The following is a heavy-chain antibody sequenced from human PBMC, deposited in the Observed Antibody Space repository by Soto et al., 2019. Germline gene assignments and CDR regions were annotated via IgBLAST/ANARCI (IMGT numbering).Heavy chain of an antibody. CDR2: IYYSGST. CDR3: ARDLSDYYDSSGYRSWFDP. V-gene: IGHV4-31*03. Sequence: SETLSLTCTVSGGSISSGGYYWSWIRQHPGKGLEWIGYIYYSGSTYYNPSLKSRVTISVDTSKNQFSLKLSSVTAADTAVYYCARDLSDYYDSSGYRSWFDPWGQGTLVTVLL. D-gene: IGHD3-22*01. J-gene: IGHJ5*02. CDR1: GGSISSGGYY.